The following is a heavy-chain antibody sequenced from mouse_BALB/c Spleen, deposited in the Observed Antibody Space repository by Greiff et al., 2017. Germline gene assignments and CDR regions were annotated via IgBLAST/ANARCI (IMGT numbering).Heavy chain of an antibody. V-gene: IGHV5-6*01. J-gene: IGHJ4*01. D-gene: IGHD2-4*01. Sequence: EVMLVESGGDLVKPGGSLKLSCAASGFTFSSYGMSWVRQTPDKRLEWVATISSGGSYTYYPDSVKGRFTISRDNAKNTLYLQMSSLKSEDTAMYYCARHENDYGYYAMDYWGQGTSVTVSS. CDR2: ISSGGSYT. CDR1: GFTFSSYG. CDR3: ARHENDYGYYAMDY.